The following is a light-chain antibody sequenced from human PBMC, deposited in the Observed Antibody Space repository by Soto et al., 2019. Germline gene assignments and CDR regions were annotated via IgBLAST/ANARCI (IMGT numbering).Light chain of an antibody. CDR1: QDIGTW. CDR3: QQYHIYSWT. V-gene: IGKV1-5*03. CDR2: RAS. J-gene: IGKJ1*01. Sequence: DIQMTQSPSTLSASVGDRVTITCRASQDIGTWLAWYQQKPEKAPKVLIYRASHLESGVPSRFSASGSGTGFSLTINSLQADDFATYYCQQYHIYSWTFGQGTKVDI.